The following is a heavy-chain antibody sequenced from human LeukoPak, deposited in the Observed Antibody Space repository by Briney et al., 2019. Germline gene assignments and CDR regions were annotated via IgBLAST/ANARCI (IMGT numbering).Heavy chain of an antibody. CDR2: IYSSGST. Sequence: SETLSLTCTVSGGSISTYYWSWIRQPAGKGLEWIGRIYSSGSTNYNPSLKRRVTMSVDTSKLQFSLRLRSVTAADTAVYYCARVAQMLERIAVAGTSEWRANWYFDLWGRGTLVTVSS. J-gene: IGHJ2*01. V-gene: IGHV4-4*07. D-gene: IGHD6-19*01. CDR1: GGSISTYY. CDR3: ARVAQMLERIAVAGTSEWRANWYFDL.